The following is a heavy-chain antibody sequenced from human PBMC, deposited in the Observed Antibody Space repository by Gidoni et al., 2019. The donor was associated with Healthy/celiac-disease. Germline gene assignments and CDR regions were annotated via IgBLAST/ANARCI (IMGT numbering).Heavy chain of an antibody. CDR2: TRNKANSYTT. Sequence: VGRTRNKANSYTTEYEASVKGRFTISRDDSKNSLYLQMNSLTTVDTAVDYCARVKRITIFGVVKNWFDSWRQGTLLTVCS. V-gene: IGHV3-72*01. CDR3: ARVKRITIFGVVKNWFDS. D-gene: IGHD3-3*01. J-gene: IGHJ5*01.